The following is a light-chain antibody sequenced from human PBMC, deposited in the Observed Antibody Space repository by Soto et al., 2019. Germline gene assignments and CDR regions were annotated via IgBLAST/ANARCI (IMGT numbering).Light chain of an antibody. V-gene: IGKV3-20*01. CDR3: QQYGSSPPYT. CDR2: GAS. CDR1: HSVSSSY. Sequence: EIVLTQSPGTLSLSPGERATLSCRASHSVSSSYLAWYQQNPGQAPRLLIYGASSRATGIPDWFSGSGSGTDFTLTISRLEPEDFAVYYCQQYGSSPPYTFGQGTKLEIK. J-gene: IGKJ2*01.